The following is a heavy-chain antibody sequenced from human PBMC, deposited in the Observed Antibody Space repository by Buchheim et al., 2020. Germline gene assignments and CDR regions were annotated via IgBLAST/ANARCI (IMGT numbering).Heavy chain of an antibody. J-gene: IGHJ6*02. V-gene: IGHV4-34*01. CDR3: ARGEGGSSWTGYYYYGMDV. Sequence: QVQLQQWGAGLLKPSETLSLTCAVYGGSFSGYYWSWIRQPPGKGLEWIGYIYYSGSTYYNPSLKSRVTISVDTSKNQFSLKLSSVTAADTAVYYCARGEGGSSWTGYYYYGMDVWGQGTT. CDR2: IYYSGST. D-gene: IGHD6-13*01. CDR1: GGSFSGYY.